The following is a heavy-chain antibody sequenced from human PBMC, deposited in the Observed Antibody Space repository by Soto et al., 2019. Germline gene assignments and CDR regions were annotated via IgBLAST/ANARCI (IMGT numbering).Heavy chain of an antibody. J-gene: IGHJ5*02. CDR3: QRHYYGSGVYTWFEP. Sequence: CTVADGSSIGFDGRWIIQPTGKGLEWMGYIYCSGSTNYDPSLKSRGTISVDTSKNQFSLKLSSVTAADTAVYYCQRHYYGSGVYTWFEPRRQGTLVTVSS. V-gene: IGHV4-59*08. D-gene: IGHD3-10*01. CDR1: DGSSIGFD. CDR2: IYCSGST.